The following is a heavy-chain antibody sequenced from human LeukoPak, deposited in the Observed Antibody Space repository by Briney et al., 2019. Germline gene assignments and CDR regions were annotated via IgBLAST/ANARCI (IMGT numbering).Heavy chain of an antibody. CDR1: GFTFSSYW. D-gene: IGHD3-3*01. V-gene: IGHV3-7*01. CDR2: IKQDGSEK. J-gene: IGHJ4*02. CDR3: ARDLRNPILRFLEWLDY. Sequence: GGSLRLSCAASGFTFSSYWMSWVRQAPGKGLEWVANIKQDGSEKHYVDSVKGRFTISRDNAKNSLYLQMNSLRAEDTAVYYCARDLRNPILRFLEWLDYWGQGTLVTVSS.